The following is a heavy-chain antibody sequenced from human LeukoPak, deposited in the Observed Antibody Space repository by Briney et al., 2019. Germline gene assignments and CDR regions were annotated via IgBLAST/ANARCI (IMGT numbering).Heavy chain of an antibody. Sequence: ASVKVSCKASGYTFTSYGISWLRQAPGQALEWMGWISDYNGNTNYAQNLQGRVTITTDTSTNTAHMELKSLRVADTAVYYCARNLYRDSLPVSWFDPWGQGTLVTVSS. CDR3: ARNLYRDSLPVSWFDP. CDR2: ISDYNGNT. J-gene: IGHJ5*02. D-gene: IGHD4-11*01. V-gene: IGHV1-18*01. CDR1: GYTFTSYG.